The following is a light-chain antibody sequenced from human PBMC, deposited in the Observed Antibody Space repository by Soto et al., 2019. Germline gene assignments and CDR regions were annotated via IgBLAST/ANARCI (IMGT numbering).Light chain of an antibody. CDR1: QAIRTA. J-gene: IGKJ1*01. V-gene: IGKV1-17*01. CDR2: AAS. CDR3: QPYNSDSRT. Sequence: IQLAQSPSSLSASVGDRVTITCRASQAIRTALGWYQQKPGKVPKLLIYAASTLQSGVPSRFSGSGSGTDFTLTISSLQPEDFATYYCQPYNSDSRTFGQGTKVEAK.